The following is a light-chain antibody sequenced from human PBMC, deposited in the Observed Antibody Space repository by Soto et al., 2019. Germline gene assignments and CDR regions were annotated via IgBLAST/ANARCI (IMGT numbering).Light chain of an antibody. CDR1: SRDIGAYNL. Sequence: ALTQPASVSGSPGQSITISCSGTSRDIGAYNLVSWYQQPPGKAPKLLIYEVRNRPSGISYRFSGSKSGTTASLTISSLLPEDEADYYCSAYTSRSTLVFGGGTKLTVL. CDR3: SAYTSRSTLV. J-gene: IGLJ2*01. V-gene: IGLV2-14*01. CDR2: EVR.